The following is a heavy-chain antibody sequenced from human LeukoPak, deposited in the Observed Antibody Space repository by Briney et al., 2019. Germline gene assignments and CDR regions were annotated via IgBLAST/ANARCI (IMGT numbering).Heavy chain of an antibody. V-gene: IGHV4-39*01. D-gene: IGHD6-19*01. CDR3: ARHSGYSSGWYAFVY. J-gene: IGHJ4*02. Sequence: GXIYYSGSTYYNPSLKSRVTISVDTSKNQFSLKLSSVTAADTAVYYCARHSGYSSGWYAFVYWGQGTLVTVSS. CDR2: IYYSGST.